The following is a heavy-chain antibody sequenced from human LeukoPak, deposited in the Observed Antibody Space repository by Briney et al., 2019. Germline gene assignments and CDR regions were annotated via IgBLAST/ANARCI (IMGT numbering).Heavy chain of an antibody. D-gene: IGHD4-17*01. CDR1: GYSFTNYW. CDR2: IYPGDSDT. CDR3: ARFPETATVTGGAFDI. J-gene: IGHJ3*02. Sequence: GESLKISCKGSGYSFTNYWIGWVRQMPGKGLEWMGIIYPGDSDTRYSPSFRGQVTISADKSISTAYLQWSSLKASDTAMYYCARFPETATVTGGAFDIWGQGTMVTVSS. V-gene: IGHV5-51*01.